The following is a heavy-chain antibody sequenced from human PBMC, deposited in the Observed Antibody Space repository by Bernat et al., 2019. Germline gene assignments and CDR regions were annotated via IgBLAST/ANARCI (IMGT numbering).Heavy chain of an antibody. CDR3: ARQRSGSYYMDAFDI. J-gene: IGHJ3*02. V-gene: IGHV4-39*01. CDR2: VSNSEST. D-gene: IGHD3-10*01. CDR1: GDSISSSTYY. Sequence: QLQLQESGPGLVKPSETLSLTCTVSGDSISSSTYYWGWIRQPPGKGLEWIGSVSNSESTYYNPSLKSRVTISGDTSKNQFCLKLNSVTAADTAVFYCARQRSGSYYMDAFDIWGQGTMVTVSS.